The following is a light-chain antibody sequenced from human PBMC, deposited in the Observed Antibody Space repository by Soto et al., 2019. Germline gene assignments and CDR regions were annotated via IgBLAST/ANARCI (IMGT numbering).Light chain of an antibody. V-gene: IGLV2-14*01. Sequence: QSALTQPASVSGSPGQTITISCTRTSSDVGGYNYVSWYQQHPGKAPKFMIYDVSNRPSGVSNRFSGSKSGNTASLTISGLQAEDEADYYCSSYTSSSTFVFGGGTKLTVL. CDR1: SSDVGGYNY. CDR3: SSYTSSSTFV. J-gene: IGLJ2*01. CDR2: DVS.